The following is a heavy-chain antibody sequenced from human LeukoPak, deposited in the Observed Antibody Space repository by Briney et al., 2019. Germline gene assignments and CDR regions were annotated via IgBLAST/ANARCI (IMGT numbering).Heavy chain of an antibody. J-gene: IGHJ6*02. D-gene: IGHD6-6*01. Sequence: GGSLRLSCAASGFSVSNTYMSWVRQAPGKGLEWVSVIYSGDSGVSTYYADSVKGRSTISRHNSKNTLYLQMSSLRAEGTAVYFCARSAARLRYYYAMDVWGQGTTVTVCS. CDR3: ARSAARLRYYYAMDV. CDR2: IYSGDSGVST. CDR1: GFSVSNTY. V-gene: IGHV3-53*04.